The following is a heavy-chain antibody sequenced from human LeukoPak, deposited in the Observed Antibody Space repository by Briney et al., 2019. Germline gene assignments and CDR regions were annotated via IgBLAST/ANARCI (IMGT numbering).Heavy chain of an antibody. Sequence: GGSLRLSCAASGFTLSSYAMNWVRQAPGKGLEWVSAISGSGSAYYADSVKGRFTISRDNSKNTLYLQMNSLRAEDTAVYYCARDSYKPGHFDYWGQGTLVTVSS. CDR1: GFTLSSYA. CDR3: ARDSYKPGHFDY. D-gene: IGHD5-24*01. J-gene: IGHJ4*02. V-gene: IGHV3-23*01. CDR2: ISGSGSA.